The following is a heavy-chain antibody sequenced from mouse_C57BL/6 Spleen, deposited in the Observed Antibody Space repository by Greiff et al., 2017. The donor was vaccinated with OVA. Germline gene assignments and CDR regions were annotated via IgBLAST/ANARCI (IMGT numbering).Heavy chain of an antibody. CDR3: ARSLGSSHFYYFDY. V-gene: IGHV1-64*01. CDR2: IHPNSGST. J-gene: IGHJ2*01. D-gene: IGHD1-1*01. CDR1: GYTFTSYW. Sequence: VQLQQPGAELVKPGASVKLSCKASGYTFTSYWMHWVKQRPGQGLEWIGMIHPNSGSTNYNEKFKSKATLTVDKSSSTAYMQLSSLTSEDSAVYYCARSLGSSHFYYFDYWGQGTTLTVSS.